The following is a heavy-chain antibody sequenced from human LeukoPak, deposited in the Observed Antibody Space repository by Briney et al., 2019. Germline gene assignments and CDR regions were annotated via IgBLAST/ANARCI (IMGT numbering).Heavy chain of an antibody. CDR2: ISSSGRTI. Sequence: GGSLRLSCAASGFTFSSYEMNWVRQAPGKGLEWVSFISSSGRTIYYADSVKGRFTISRDNAKNSLYLQMNSLRAEDTAVYYCAKFLPTHIVVANYYFDYWGQGTLVTVSS. CDR3: AKFLPTHIVVANYYFDY. V-gene: IGHV3-48*03. J-gene: IGHJ4*02. D-gene: IGHD2-21*01. CDR1: GFTFSSYE.